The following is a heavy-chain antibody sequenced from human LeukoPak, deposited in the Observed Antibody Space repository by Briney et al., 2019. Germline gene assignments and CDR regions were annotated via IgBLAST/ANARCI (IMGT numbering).Heavy chain of an antibody. CDR3: AKTTSRDTTYYYGSGSSDYGMDV. Sequence: PGGSLRLSCAASGFTVSSKYMSWVRQAPGKGLEWVSVIYSGGNTYYADSVKGRFTVSRDNSKNTLYLQMNSLRAEDTAVYYCAKTTSRDTTYYYGSGSSDYGMDVWGQGTTVTVSS. CDR2: IYSGGNT. V-gene: IGHV3-53*01. D-gene: IGHD3-10*01. J-gene: IGHJ6*02. CDR1: GFTVSSKY.